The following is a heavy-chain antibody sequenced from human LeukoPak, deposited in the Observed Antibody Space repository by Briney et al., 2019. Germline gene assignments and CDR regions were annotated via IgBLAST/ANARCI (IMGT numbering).Heavy chain of an antibody. J-gene: IGHJ6*03. D-gene: IGHD2-21*02. CDR2: ISYDGGNK. Sequence: GRSLRPSCTASGFTFSSYVMHWVRQAPGQGLEWVSLISYDGGNKYYADSVKGRFTISRDNSKNTLYLQMNSLRAEDTALYYCARDPLFSVTDYYYYMDVWGKGTTVTVSS. V-gene: IGHV3-30*01. CDR1: GFTFSSYV. CDR3: ARDPLFSVTDYYYYMDV.